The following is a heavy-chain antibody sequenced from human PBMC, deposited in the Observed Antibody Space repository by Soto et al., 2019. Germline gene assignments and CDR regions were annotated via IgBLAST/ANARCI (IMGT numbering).Heavy chain of an antibody. CDR3: AKGGYSSFYYYYYGMDV. J-gene: IGHJ6*02. D-gene: IGHD6-6*01. V-gene: IGHV3-23*01. Sequence: GGSLRLSCAASGFTFSSYAMSWVRQAPGKGLEWVSAISGSGGSTYYADSVKGRFTISRDNSKNTLYLQMNSLRAEDTAVYYCAKGGYSSFYYYYYGMDVWGQGTTVTVSS. CDR1: GFTFSSYA. CDR2: ISGSGGST.